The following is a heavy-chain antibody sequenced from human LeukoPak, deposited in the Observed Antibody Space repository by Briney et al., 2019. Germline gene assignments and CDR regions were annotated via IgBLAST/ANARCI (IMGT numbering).Heavy chain of an antibody. CDR1: GFTFSSYW. Sequence: GGSLRLSCAASGFTFSSYWMSWVRQVPGEGLEGVANIKEDGSEKYYVDSVKGRFTISRDNAKNSLFLQMNSLRAEDTAVYYCAGEAGYSNSHGTTANRPFQYWGQGTLVAVSS. CDR3: AGEAGYSNSHGTTANRPFQY. J-gene: IGHJ1*01. D-gene: IGHD2-21*01. V-gene: IGHV3-7*01. CDR2: IKEDGSEK.